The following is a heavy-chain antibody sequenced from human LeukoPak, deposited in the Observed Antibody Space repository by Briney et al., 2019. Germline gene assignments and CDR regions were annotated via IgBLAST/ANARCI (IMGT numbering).Heavy chain of an antibody. CDR3: ATGPDHYDSSGYYLNFDY. Sequence: SSETLSLTCAVYGGSFSGYYWSWIRQPPGKGLEWIGEINHSGSTNYNPSLKSRVTISVDTSKNQFSLKLSSVTAADTAVYYCATGPDHYDSSGYYLNFDYWGQGTLVTVSS. D-gene: IGHD3-22*01. V-gene: IGHV4-34*01. CDR2: INHSGST. CDR1: GGSFSGYY. J-gene: IGHJ4*02.